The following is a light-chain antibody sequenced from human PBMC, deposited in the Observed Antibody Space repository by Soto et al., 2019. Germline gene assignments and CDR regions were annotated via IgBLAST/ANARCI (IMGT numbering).Light chain of an antibody. CDR1: QSLLHTNGHNS. J-gene: IGKJ1*01. CDR2: LGS. CDR3: MQALQTPPT. V-gene: IGKV2-28*01. Sequence: DIVMTQSPLSLPVTPGEPASISCRSSQSLLHTNGHNSLDWYLQKPGQSPQLLICLGSNRASGVPDRFSGSGSGTDFTLKISRVEAEDVGVYYCMQALQTPPTFGQGTKVEI.